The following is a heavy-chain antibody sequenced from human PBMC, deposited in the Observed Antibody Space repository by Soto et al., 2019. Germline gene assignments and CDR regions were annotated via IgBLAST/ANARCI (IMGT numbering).Heavy chain of an antibody. CDR2: IKSKTDGGTT. CDR1: GFTFSNAW. Sequence: GGSLRLSCAASGFTFSNAWMNWVRQAPGKGLEWVGRIKSKTDGGTTDYAAPVKGRFTISRDDSKNTLYLQMNSLKTEDTAVYYCTTAYYYDSSGYYSSAKIPQDLDYWGQGTLVTVSS. V-gene: IGHV3-15*07. J-gene: IGHJ4*02. CDR3: TTAYYYDSSGYYSSAKIPQDLDY. D-gene: IGHD3-22*01.